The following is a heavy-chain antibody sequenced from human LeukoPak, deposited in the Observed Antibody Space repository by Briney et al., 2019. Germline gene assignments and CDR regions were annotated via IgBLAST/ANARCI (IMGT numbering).Heavy chain of an antibody. Sequence: SETLSLTCTVSGGSISSYYWSWIRQPPGKGLEWIGYIYYSGSTNYNPSLKSRVTISVDTSKNQFSLKLSSVTAADTAVYYCARDEAGHYDILTGYHTPLYYFDYWGQGTLVTVSS. D-gene: IGHD3-9*01. CDR2: IYYSGST. J-gene: IGHJ4*02. V-gene: IGHV4-59*12. CDR1: GGSISSYY. CDR3: ARDEAGHYDILTGYHTPLYYFDY.